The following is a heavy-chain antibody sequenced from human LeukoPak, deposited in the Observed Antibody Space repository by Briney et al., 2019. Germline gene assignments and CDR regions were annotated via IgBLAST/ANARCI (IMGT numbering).Heavy chain of an antibody. J-gene: IGHJ6*02. V-gene: IGHV1-3*01. CDR2: INAGNGNT. CDR3: ARDFRGYYESSGYYFAYYHGMDV. D-gene: IGHD3-22*01. CDR1: GYTFTSYA. Sequence: ASVKVSCKASGYTFTSYAIHWVRQAPGQRLEWMGWINAGNGNTKFSQKLQDRVTITRDTSASAAYMELSSLRSEDTAVYYCARDFRGYYESSGYYFAYYHGMDVWGQGTTVTVSS.